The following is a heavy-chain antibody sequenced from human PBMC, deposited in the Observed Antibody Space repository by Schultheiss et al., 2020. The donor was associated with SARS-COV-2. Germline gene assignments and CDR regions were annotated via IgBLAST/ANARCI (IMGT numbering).Heavy chain of an antibody. CDR3: AKDMKQWLVLEN. Sequence: GGSLRLSCAASGFTFSSYSMNWVRQAPGKGLEWVSSISSSSSYIYYADSVKGRFTISRDNSKNTLYLQMNSLRAEDTAVYYCAKDMKQWLVLENWGQGTLVTVSS. CDR1: GFTFSSYS. D-gene: IGHD6-19*01. CDR2: ISSSSSYI. V-gene: IGHV3-21*04. J-gene: IGHJ4*02.